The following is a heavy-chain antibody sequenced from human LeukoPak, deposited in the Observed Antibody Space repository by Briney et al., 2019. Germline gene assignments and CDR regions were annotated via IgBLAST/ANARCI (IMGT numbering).Heavy chain of an antibody. CDR1: GGSISSYY. D-gene: IGHD6-13*01. CDR3: ARDNGIAAAGTRFDP. J-gene: IGHJ5*02. CDR2: IYTSGST. Sequence: SETLSLTCTVSGGSISSYYWSWIRQPAGKGLEWIGRIYTSGSTNYNPSLKSRVTMSVDRSKNQFSLKLSSVTAADTAVYYCARDNGIAAAGTRFDPWGQGTLVTVSS. V-gene: IGHV4-4*07.